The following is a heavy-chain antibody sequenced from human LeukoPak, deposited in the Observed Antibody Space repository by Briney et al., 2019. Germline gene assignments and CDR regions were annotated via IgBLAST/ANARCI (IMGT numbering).Heavy chain of an antibody. D-gene: IGHD3-22*01. CDR1: GFTFSSYA. Sequence: GGSLRLSCAASGFTFSSYAMSWLRQAPGKGLERVSVVSNSGGTTHYADSVKGRFTISRDNSKNTLYLQMNSLRAEDTAVYYCARGHYDSGDYSYFTYWGQGTLVSVSS. J-gene: IGHJ4*02. CDR3: ARGHYDSGDYSYFTY. CDR2: VSNSGGTT. V-gene: IGHV3-23*01.